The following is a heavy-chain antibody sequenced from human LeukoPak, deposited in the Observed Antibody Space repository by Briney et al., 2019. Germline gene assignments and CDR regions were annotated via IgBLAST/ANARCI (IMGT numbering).Heavy chain of an antibody. Sequence: SETLSLTCTVSGGSISSYYWSWIRQPPGKGLEWIGYIYYSGSTNYNPSLKSRVTISVDTSKNQFSLTLSSVTAADTAVYYCARSGYSYGSFDYWGQGTLVTVSS. J-gene: IGHJ4*02. CDR3: ARSGYSYGSFDY. CDR1: GGSISSYY. D-gene: IGHD5-18*01. V-gene: IGHV4-59*01. CDR2: IYYSGST.